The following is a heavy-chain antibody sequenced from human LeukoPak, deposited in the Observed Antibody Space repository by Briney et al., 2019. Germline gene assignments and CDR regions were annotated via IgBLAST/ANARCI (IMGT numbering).Heavy chain of an antibody. D-gene: IGHD6-19*01. J-gene: IGHJ5*02. Sequence: GASVKVSCKASGYTFTGYYMHWVRQAPGQGLEWMGIINPSGGSTSYAQKFQGRVTMTRDMSTSTVYMELSSLRSEDTAVYYCARLGSSSGWSGWFDPWGQGTLVTVSS. CDR3: ARLGSSSGWSGWFDP. CDR2: INPSGGST. V-gene: IGHV1-46*01. CDR1: GYTFTGYY.